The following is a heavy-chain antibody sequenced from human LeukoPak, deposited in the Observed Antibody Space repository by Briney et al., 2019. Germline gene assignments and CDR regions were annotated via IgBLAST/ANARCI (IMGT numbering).Heavy chain of an antibody. CDR1: GGSISSSSYY. CDR2: IYYSGST. CDR3: ARLIYDFWSGYYPFDY. J-gene: IGHJ4*02. V-gene: IGHV4-39*01. D-gene: IGHD3-3*01. Sequence: SETLSLTCTVSGGSISSSSYYWGWIRQPPGKGLEWIGSIYYSGSTYYNPSLKSRVTISVDTSKNQFSLKLSSVTAADTAVYYCARLIYDFWSGYYPFDYWGQGTLVTVSS.